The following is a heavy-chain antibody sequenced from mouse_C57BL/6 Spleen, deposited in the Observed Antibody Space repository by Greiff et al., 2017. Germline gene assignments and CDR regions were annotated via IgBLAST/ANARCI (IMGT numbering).Heavy chain of an antibody. CDR3: GDGYYWFAY. CDR2: IYPGDGDT. J-gene: IGHJ3*01. CDR1: GYAFSSSW. Sequence: QVQLQQSGPELVKPGASVKISCKASGYAFSSSWMNWVKQRPGKGLEWIGRIYPGDGDTTYNGKFKGKATLTADKSSSTAYMQLSSLTSEDSAVYFCGDGYYWFAYWGQGTLVTVSA. V-gene: IGHV1-82*01. D-gene: IGHD2-3*01.